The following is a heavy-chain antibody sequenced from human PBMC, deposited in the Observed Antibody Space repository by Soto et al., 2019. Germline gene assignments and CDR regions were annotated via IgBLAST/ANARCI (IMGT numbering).Heavy chain of an antibody. D-gene: IGHD4-17*01. Sequence: ASVKVSCKASGYTFSGRLMHWVRQAPGQRLEWMGWINADNGNTKYSQKFQDRVTLTRDTSASTAYMELSSLRSEDTTVYYCATDIDATTVPRLDYWGQGSLLTVSS. CDR3: ATDIDATTVPRLDY. CDR1: GYTFSGRL. V-gene: IGHV1-3*01. J-gene: IGHJ4*02. CDR2: INADNGNT.